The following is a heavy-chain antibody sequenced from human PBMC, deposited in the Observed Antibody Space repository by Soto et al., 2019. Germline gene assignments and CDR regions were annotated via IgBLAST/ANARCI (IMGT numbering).Heavy chain of an antibody. CDR3: AKSPEWPNRYFDY. J-gene: IGHJ4*02. CDR1: GLTFSSYA. CDR2: ITANSGST. V-gene: IGHV3-23*01. D-gene: IGHD3-3*01. Sequence: EMQLLESGGGLVQPGGSLRLSCAASGLTFSSYAMVLVRQAPGKGLEWVSTITANSGSTAYGDSVKGRFTISRDNSKSTLYLQMNSLRVEDTAAYYCAKSPEWPNRYFDYWGQGTLVTVSS.